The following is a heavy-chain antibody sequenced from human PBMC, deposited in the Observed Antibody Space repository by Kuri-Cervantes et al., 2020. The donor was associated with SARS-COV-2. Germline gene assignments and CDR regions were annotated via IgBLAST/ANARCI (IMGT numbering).Heavy chain of an antibody. V-gene: IGHV3-74*01. J-gene: IGHJ4*02. CDR2: INSDGSST. CDR3: AKDGGDGYNLWYFDY. CDR1: GFTFSSYW. D-gene: IGHD5-24*01. Sequence: GESLKISCAASGFTFSSYWMHWVRQAPGKGLVWVSRINSDGSSTSYADSVKGRFTISRDNSKNTLYLQMNSLRAEDTAVYYCAKDGGDGYNLWYFDYWGQGTLVTVSS.